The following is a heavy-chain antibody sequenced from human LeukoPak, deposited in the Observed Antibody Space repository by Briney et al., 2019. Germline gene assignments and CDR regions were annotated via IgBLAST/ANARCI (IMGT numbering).Heavy chain of an antibody. D-gene: IGHD3-10*01. CDR2: INPNSGGT. CDR1: GYTFTGYY. J-gene: IGHJ5*02. CDR3: ARGPLWCGGVDP. V-gene: IGHV1-2*02. Sequence: ASVTVSCKASGYTFTGYYMHWVRQAPGQGLEWMGWINPNSGGTNYAQKFQGRVTMTRDTSISTAYMELGRLRSDDTAVYYCARGPLWCGGVDPWGQGTLVTVSS.